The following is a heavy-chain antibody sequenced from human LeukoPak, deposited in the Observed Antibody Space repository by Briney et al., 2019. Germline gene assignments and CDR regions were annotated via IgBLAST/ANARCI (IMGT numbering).Heavy chain of an antibody. CDR1: GFTFSSSN. CDR2: ISSTSSTI. J-gene: IGHJ6*03. CDR3: ARVVVPAAPYYYYYMDV. Sequence: GGSLRLSCAASGFTFSSSNINWVRQAPGKGLEWVSYISSTSSTIYYADSVRGRFTISRDNAKNSLYPQMNSLRAEDTAVYYCARVVVPAAPYYYYYMDVWGKGTTVTVSS. V-gene: IGHV3-48*01. D-gene: IGHD2-2*01.